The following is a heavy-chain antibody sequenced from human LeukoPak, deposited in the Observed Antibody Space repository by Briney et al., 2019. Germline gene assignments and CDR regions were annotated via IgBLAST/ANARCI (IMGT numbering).Heavy chain of an antibody. Sequence: SVKVSCKASGGTFSSYAISWVRQAPGQGLEWMGGIIPIFGTANYAQKFQGRVTITTDESTSTAYMELNSLRAEDTAVYYCAREKVAGTEGFDYWGQGTLVTVSS. CDR3: AREKVAGTEGFDY. CDR1: GGTFSSYA. V-gene: IGHV1-69*05. D-gene: IGHD6-19*01. CDR2: IIPIFGTA. J-gene: IGHJ4*02.